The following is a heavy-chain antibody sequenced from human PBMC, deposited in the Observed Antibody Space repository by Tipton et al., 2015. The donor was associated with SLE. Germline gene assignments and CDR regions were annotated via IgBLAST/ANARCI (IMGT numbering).Heavy chain of an antibody. Sequence: TLSLTCTVSGGSIRSGSYYWTWIRQPAGTGLEWIGRIFTIGTTSYNPSLKSRVTISLDTSKNQFSLKLSSVTAADTTVYYCARRGSWWYFDLWGRGTLVTVSS. CDR1: GGSIRSGSYY. CDR2: IFTIGTT. CDR3: ARRGSWWYFDL. D-gene: IGHD1-26*01. J-gene: IGHJ2*01. V-gene: IGHV4-61*02.